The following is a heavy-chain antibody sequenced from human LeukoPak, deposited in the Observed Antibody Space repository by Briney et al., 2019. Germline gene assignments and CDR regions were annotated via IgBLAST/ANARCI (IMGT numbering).Heavy chain of an antibody. D-gene: IGHD3-22*01. Sequence: GGSLRLSCAASEFTFSSYDMHWVRQAPGKGLEWVAVISYDGNNKYYADSVKGRFTTSRDNSKNTLYLQMNSLRAEDTAVYYCAKGSGYYRDAFDIWGQGTMVTVSS. CDR2: ISYDGNNK. CDR1: EFTFSSYD. J-gene: IGHJ3*02. CDR3: AKGSGYYRDAFDI. V-gene: IGHV3-30*18.